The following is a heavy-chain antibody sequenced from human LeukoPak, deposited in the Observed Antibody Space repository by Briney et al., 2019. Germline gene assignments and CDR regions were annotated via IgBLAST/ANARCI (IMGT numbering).Heavy chain of an antibody. CDR2: IGVPGDT. D-gene: IGHD3-10*01. CDR1: GFTFSSYA. Sequence: PGGSLRLSCAASGFTFSSYAMFWVRQAPGKGLEWVSPIGVPGDTYYTASVKGRFTISRENARSSLYLQMNSLRAGDTAVYYCARASHRFGQYYFDSWGQGNLVTVSS. V-gene: IGHV3-13*01. CDR3: ARASHRFGQYYFDS. J-gene: IGHJ4*02.